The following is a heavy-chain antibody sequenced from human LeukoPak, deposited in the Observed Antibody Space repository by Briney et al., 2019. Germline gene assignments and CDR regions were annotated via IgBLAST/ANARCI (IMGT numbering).Heavy chain of an antibody. Sequence: GGSLRLSCAASGFTFSSYGMHWVRQAPGKGLEWVAVISYDGSNKYYADSVKGRFTISRDNSKNTLYLQMNSLRAEDTAVYYCAKPFTNWGQGTLVTVSS. J-gene: IGHJ4*02. CDR2: ISYDGSNK. CDR1: GFTFSSYG. CDR3: AKPFTN. V-gene: IGHV3-30*18.